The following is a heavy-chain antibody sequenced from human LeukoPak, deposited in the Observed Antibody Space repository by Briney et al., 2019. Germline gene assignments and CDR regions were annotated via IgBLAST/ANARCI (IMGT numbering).Heavy chain of an antibody. CDR2: ISSSSSYI. Sequence: GGSLRLSCAASGFTFSSYSMNWVRQAPGKGLEWVSSISSSSSYIYYADSVKGRSTISRDNAKNSLYLQMNSLRAEDTAVYYCARDRSSRRNDYWGQGTLVTVSS. CDR3: ARDRSSRRNDY. J-gene: IGHJ4*02. V-gene: IGHV3-21*01. D-gene: IGHD6-13*01. CDR1: GFTFSSYS.